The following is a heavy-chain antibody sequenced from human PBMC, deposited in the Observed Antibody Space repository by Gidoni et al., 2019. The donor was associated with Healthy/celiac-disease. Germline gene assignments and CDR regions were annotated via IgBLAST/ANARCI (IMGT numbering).Heavy chain of an antibody. V-gene: IGHV1-69*01. Sequence: QVQLVQSGVEVKKPGSSVKVSCKASGGTFSSSAFRWVRQAPRQGLEWMGGSIPVFGTANCTQKFQGRVTITANESTSTACMELSSLRSEDTTVYYCAGCRALATIWWRVADYCYYGMDVWGQGTTVTVSS. D-gene: IGHD5-12*01. CDR3: AGCRALATIWWRVADYCYYGMDV. CDR2: SIPVFGTA. CDR1: GGTFSSSA. J-gene: IGHJ6*02.